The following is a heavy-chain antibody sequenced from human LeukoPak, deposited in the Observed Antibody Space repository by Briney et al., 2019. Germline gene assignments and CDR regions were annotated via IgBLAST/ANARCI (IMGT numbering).Heavy chain of an antibody. D-gene: IGHD3-10*01. Sequence: GGSLRLSCAASGFTFSSYAMSWVRQAPGKGLEWVSAISGSGGSTYYADSVKGRFTISRDNSKNTLYLQMNSLRAEGTAVYYRAKGGMVRVLFDIWGQGTMVTVSS. J-gene: IGHJ3*02. CDR2: ISGSGGST. CDR1: GFTFSSYA. CDR3: AKGGMVRVLFDI. V-gene: IGHV3-23*01.